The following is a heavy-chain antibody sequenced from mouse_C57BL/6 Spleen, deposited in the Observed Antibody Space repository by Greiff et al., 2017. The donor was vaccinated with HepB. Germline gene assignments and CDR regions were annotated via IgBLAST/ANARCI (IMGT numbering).Heavy chain of an antibody. V-gene: IGHV1-69*01. D-gene: IGHD1-1*01. Sequence: VQLQQPGAELVMPGASVKLSCKASGYTFTSYWMHWVKQRPGQGLEWIGEIDPSDSYHNYNQKFKGKSTLTVDKSSRTAYMQLSSLTSEDAAVYYCARFYYYGSSPSWFAYWGQGTLVTVSA. CDR1: GYTFTSYW. CDR3: ARFYYYGSSPSWFAY. CDR2: IDPSDSYH. J-gene: IGHJ3*01.